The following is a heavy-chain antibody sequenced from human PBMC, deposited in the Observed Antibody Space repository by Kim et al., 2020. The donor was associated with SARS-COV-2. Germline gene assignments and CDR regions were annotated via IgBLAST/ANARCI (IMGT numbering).Heavy chain of an antibody. J-gene: IGHJ5*02. D-gene: IGHD3-3*01. CDR2: ISSGGGRTT. V-gene: IGHV3-48*03. CDR1: GFTFSNYE. CDR3: ARDSSVFGVVGAWFDT. Sequence: GGSLRLSCAASGFTFSNYEMNWVRQVPGKGLEWISYISSGGGRTTHYADSVRGRFTISRDNAKNSVYLQMTSLRADDTAVYYCARDSSVFGVVGAWFDTWGQGTQVTVSS.